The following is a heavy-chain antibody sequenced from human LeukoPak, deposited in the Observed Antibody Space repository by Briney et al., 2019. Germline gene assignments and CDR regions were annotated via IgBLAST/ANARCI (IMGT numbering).Heavy chain of an antibody. CDR3: AKWAPDNRAFDL. V-gene: IGHV4-59*08. CDR1: GTSITSYY. D-gene: IGHD2-8*01. J-gene: IGHJ4*02. Sequence: PSETLSLTCTVSGTSITSYYWNWIRQAPGQGPEWIGYGHYSGNTKYNPPLKSRVTISVDTSKNQFSLRLSSVTAAGTAVYFCAKWAPDNRAFDLWGQGTLVTVSS. CDR2: GHYSGNT.